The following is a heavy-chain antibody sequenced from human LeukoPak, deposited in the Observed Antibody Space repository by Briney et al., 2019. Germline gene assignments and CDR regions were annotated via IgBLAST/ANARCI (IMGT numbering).Heavy chain of an antibody. V-gene: IGHV3-30*04. Sequence: HPGGSLRLSCAASGFTFSSYAMHWVRQAPGKGLEWVAVISYDGSNKYYADSVKGRFTISRDNSKNTLYLQMNSLRAEDTAVYYCAREPGQYYDILTGYYPPPSYFDYWGQGTLVTVSS. J-gene: IGHJ4*02. CDR3: AREPGQYYDILTGYYPPPSYFDY. CDR2: ISYDGSNK. CDR1: GFTFSSYA. D-gene: IGHD3-9*01.